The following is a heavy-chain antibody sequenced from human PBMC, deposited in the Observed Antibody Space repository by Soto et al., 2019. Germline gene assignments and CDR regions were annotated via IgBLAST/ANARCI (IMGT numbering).Heavy chain of an antibody. CDR1: GFTFSSYA. CDR2: ISGSGGST. Sequence: AGGSLRLSCAASGFTFSSYAMSWVRQAPGKGLEWVSAISGSGGSTYYADSVKGRFTISRDNSKNTLYLQMNSLRAEDMAVYYCAKDSSGWYDAFDIWGQGTMVTVSS. V-gene: IGHV3-23*01. CDR3: AKDSSGWYDAFDI. J-gene: IGHJ3*02. D-gene: IGHD6-19*01.